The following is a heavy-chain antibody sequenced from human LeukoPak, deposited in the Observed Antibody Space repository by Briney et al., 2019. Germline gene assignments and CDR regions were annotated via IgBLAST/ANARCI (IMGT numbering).Heavy chain of an antibody. CDR2: INHSGST. D-gene: IGHD3-3*01. CDR1: GGSFSGYY. Sequence: PSETLSLTCAVYGGSFSGYYWSWIRQPPVKGLEWIGEINHSGSTNYNPSLKSRVTISVDTSKNQFSLKLSSVTAADTAVYYCARDQLWRRFYDYWGQGTLVTVSS. V-gene: IGHV4-34*01. J-gene: IGHJ4*02. CDR3: ARDQLWRRFYDY.